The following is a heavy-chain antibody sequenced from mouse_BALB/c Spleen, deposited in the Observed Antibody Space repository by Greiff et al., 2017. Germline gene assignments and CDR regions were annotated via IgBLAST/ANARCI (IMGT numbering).Heavy chain of an antibody. CDR3: ARGAMGSPFAY. V-gene: IGHV7-1*02. CDR2: SRNKANDYTT. CDR1: GFTFSDFY. Sequence: EVKLVESGGGLVQPGGSLRLSCATSGFTFSDFYMEWVRQPPGKRLEWIAASRNKANDYTTEYSASVKGRFIVSRDTSQSILYLQMNALRAEDTASYYCARGAMGSPFAYWGQGTLVTVSA. J-gene: IGHJ3*01.